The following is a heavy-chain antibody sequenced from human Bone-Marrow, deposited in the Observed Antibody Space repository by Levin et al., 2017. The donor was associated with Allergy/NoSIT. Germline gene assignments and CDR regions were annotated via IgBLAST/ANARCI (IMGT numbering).Heavy chain of an antibody. CDR3: AGARGSLEWVFDY. CDR1: GDSIGTYY. D-gene: IGHD3-3*01. CDR2: AYYLGST. Sequence: SQTLSLTCSISGDSIGTYYWTWMRQVPGKGLEWVGYAYYLGSTDYNPSLKSRVYISLDASKNQVSLSLNALSAADSATYYCAGARGSLEWVFDYWGQGIQVTVSS. J-gene: IGHJ4*02. V-gene: IGHV4-59*01.